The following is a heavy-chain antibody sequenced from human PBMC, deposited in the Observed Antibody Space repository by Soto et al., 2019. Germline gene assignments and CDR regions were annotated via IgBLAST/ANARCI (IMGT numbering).Heavy chain of an antibody. CDR2: IYSGGST. CDR3: ARGYCSSTSCYEGYYYYMDV. Sequence: GGSLRLSCAASGFTVSSNYMSWVRQAPGKGLEWVSVIYSGGSTYYADSVKGRFTISRHNSKNTLYLQMNSLRAEDTAVYYCARGYCSSTSCYEGYYYYMDVWGKGTTVTVSS. J-gene: IGHJ6*03. CDR1: GFTVSSNY. D-gene: IGHD2-2*01. V-gene: IGHV3-53*04.